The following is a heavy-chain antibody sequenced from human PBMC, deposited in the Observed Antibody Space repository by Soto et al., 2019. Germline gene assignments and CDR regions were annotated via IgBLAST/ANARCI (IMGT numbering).Heavy chain of an antibody. V-gene: IGHV3-15*07. CDR1: GFTFSNAW. CDR3: THRDGYNGPWY. CDR2: IKSKTDGGTT. Sequence: GESLKISCAASGFTFSNAWMNWVRQAPGKGLEWVGRIKSKTDGGTTDYAAPVKGRFTISRDDSKNTLYLQMNSLKTEDTAVYYCTHRDGYNGPWYWGQGTLVTVSS. D-gene: IGHD5-12*01. J-gene: IGHJ4*02.